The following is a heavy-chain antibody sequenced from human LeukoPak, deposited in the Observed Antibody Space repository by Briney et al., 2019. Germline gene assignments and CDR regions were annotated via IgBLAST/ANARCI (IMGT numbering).Heavy chain of an antibody. D-gene: IGHD2-2*01. CDR3: ARQLGYCSSTSCYADKVDY. V-gene: IGHV4-39*01. Sequence: SETLSLTCTVSAGSITSSSYYWGWIRQPPGKGLEWIGSIYYSGSTYYNPSLKSRVTISVDTSKNQFSLKLSSVTAADTAVYYCARQLGYCSSTSCYADKVDYWGQGTLVTVSS. CDR2: IYYSGST. CDR1: AGSITSSSYY. J-gene: IGHJ4*02.